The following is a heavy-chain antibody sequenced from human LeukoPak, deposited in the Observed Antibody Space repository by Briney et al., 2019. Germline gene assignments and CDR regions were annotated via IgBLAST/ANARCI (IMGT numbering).Heavy chain of an antibody. Sequence: ASVKVSCKASGYTFSSYEINWVRQATGQGLEWMGWMNPTSGNTGCPQKFQGRVSMTRNTSITTAYMELSSLRSDDTAVYYCARGAIVAAAPGGFDPWGQGTLVTVSS. CDR1: GYTFSSYE. D-gene: IGHD2-2*01. CDR2: MNPTSGNT. J-gene: IGHJ5*02. V-gene: IGHV1-8*01. CDR3: ARGAIVAAAPGGFDP.